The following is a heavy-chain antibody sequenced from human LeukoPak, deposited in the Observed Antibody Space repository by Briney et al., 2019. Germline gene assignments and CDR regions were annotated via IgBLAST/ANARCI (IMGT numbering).Heavy chain of an antibody. CDR3: AKVVVTPIRPYYFDY. CDR1: GFTFSSYG. J-gene: IGHJ4*02. D-gene: IGHD2-21*02. Sequence: GGSLRLSCAASGFTFSSYGMSWVRQAPGKGLEWVSAISGSGGSTYYADSVKGRFTISRDNSKNTLYLQMNSLRAEDTAVYYCAKVVVTPIRPYYFDYWGQGTLVTVSS. V-gene: IGHV3-23*01. CDR2: ISGSGGST.